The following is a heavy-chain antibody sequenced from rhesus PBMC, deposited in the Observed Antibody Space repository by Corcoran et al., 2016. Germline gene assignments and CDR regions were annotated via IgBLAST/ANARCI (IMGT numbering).Heavy chain of an antibody. CDR3: ARVGSWDEYFEF. Sequence: QLQLQESGPGLVKPSETLSVTCAVSGGSISSSYWRWIRQAPGKGLEWMGYIYGSGTSTNYNPSLKSRVTLSVDTSKNQLSLKLSSVATAYTAVYYCARVGSWDEYFEFWGQGALVTVSS. D-gene: IGHD6-25*01. CDR2: IYGSGTST. J-gene: IGHJ1*01. V-gene: IGHV4-169*01. CDR1: GGSISSSY.